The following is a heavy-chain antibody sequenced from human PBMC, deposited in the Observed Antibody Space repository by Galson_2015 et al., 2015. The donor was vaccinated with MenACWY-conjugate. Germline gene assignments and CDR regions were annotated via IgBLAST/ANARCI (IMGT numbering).Heavy chain of an antibody. CDR2: IYYSGRT. CDR3: AREGGDTDDFSSGYPNWVPKYYFDY. Sequence: ETLSLTCTVSGGSISSYYWNWIRPPPGKGLEWIGYIYYSGRTNYNPSLKSRLTISVDTSKNQFSLRLSSVTAADTALYYCAREGGDTDDFSSGYPNWVPKYYFDYWGQGSLVTVSS. V-gene: IGHV4-59*01. J-gene: IGHJ4*02. D-gene: IGHD3-3*01. CDR1: GGSISSYY.